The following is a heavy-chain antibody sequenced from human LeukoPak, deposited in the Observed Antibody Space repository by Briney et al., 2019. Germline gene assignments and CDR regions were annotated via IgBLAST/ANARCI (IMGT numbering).Heavy chain of an antibody. D-gene: IGHD4-17*01. CDR3: AKANRYGDDWLDP. CDR2: ISWNSGSI. CDR1: GFTFDDYA. V-gene: IGHV3-9*01. J-gene: IGHJ5*02. Sequence: GGSLRLSCAASGFTFDDYAMHWVRQAPGKGLEWVSGISWNSGSIGYADSVKGRFTISRDNAKNSLYLQMNSLRAEDTALYYCAKANRYGDDWLDPWGQGTLVTVSS.